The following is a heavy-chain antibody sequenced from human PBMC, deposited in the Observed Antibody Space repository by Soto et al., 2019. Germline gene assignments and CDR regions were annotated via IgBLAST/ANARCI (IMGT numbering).Heavy chain of an antibody. V-gene: IGHV1-2*02. D-gene: IGHD6-6*01. CDR1: GFSFTGYY. CDR3: AKDLTRQLAYWLDP. Sequence: APVKGSCKASGFSFTGYYIHWLRQAPGQGLEWVGWINAHSGGTGYAQKFQGRVTLTRDTSIPTAYLTLTSLTSDDTALYYCAKDLTRQLAYWLDPWGQGTKVTV. J-gene: IGHJ5*02. CDR2: INAHSGGT.